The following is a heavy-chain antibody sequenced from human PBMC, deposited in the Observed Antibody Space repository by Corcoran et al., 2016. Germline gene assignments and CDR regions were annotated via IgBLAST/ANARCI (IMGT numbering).Heavy chain of an antibody. V-gene: IGHV3-33*01. CDR2: IWYDGSNK. CDR1: GFTFSSYG. Sequence: QVQLVESGGGVVQPGRSLRLSCAASGFTFSSYGMHWVRQAPGKGLEWVAVIWYDGSNKYYADSVKGRFTISRDNSKNTLYLQMNSLRAEDTAVYDCARRSSGWYPDYWGQGTLVTVSS. CDR3: ARRSSGWYPDY. J-gene: IGHJ4*02. D-gene: IGHD6-19*01.